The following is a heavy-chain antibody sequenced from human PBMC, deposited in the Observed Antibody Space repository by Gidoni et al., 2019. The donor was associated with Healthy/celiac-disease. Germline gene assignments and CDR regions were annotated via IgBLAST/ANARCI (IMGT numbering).Heavy chain of an antibody. CDR3: AKDFAYSSSSFDY. Sequence: QVQLVESGGGVVQPGRSLRLSCAASGFTFSSYGMHWVRQAPGKGLEWVAVISYDGSNKYYADSVKGRFTISRDNSKNTLYLQMNSLRAEDTAVYYCAKDFAYSSSSFDYWGQGTLVTVSS. CDR1: GFTFSSYG. D-gene: IGHD6-6*01. CDR2: ISYDGSNK. J-gene: IGHJ4*02. V-gene: IGHV3-30*18.